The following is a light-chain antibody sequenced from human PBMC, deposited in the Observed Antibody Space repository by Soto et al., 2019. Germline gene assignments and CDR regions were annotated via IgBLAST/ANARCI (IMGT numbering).Light chain of an antibody. CDR1: QSVSSY. CDR2: AAS. Sequence: DIQMTQSPSTLPASVGDRVTITCRASQSVSSYLNWYQQKPGKAPNLLIYAASSLQSGVPSRFSGSGSGTDFTLTITSLQPEDFATYYCQQTYTTPGSFGQGTKLEIK. V-gene: IGKV1-39*01. CDR3: QQTYTTPGS. J-gene: IGKJ2*03.